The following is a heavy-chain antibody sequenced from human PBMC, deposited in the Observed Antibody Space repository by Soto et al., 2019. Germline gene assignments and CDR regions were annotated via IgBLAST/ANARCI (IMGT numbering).Heavy chain of an antibody. CDR3: ARGRFSFAYSFDY. Sequence: QVQLQESGPGLVKPSQTLSLTCTVSGDSINSNGFYWSWIRQHPEKGLEWIGYIYYNGNTLYNPSLGGRATTSVDTSRTQFSLNLTYVTAADTAVYFCARGRFSFAYSFDYWGQGTLVTVSS. V-gene: IGHV4-31*03. CDR2: IYYNGNT. CDR1: GDSINSNGFY. D-gene: IGHD5-18*01. J-gene: IGHJ4*02.